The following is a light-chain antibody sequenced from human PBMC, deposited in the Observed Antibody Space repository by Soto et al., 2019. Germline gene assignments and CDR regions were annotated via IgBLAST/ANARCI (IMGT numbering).Light chain of an antibody. V-gene: IGKV3-20*01. J-gene: IGKJ1*01. CDR2: GAS. CDR1: QSVSSSY. CDR3: QQYGSSPWG. Sequence: EIVLTQSPGTLSLSPGERATPSCRASQSVSSSYLAWYQQKPGQAPRLLIYGASSRATGIPDRFSGSGSGTDFTLTISRLEPEDFAVYYCQQYGSSPWGFGQGTKVDIK.